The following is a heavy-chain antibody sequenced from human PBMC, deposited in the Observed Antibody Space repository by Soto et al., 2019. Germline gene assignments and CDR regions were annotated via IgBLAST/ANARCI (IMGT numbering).Heavy chain of an antibody. Sequence: SVKVSCNASGGTFSSYAISWVRQAPGQGLEWMGGIIPIFGTANYAQKFQGRVTITADESTSTAYMELSSLRSEDTAVYYCARDSGSYYFDYWGQGTLVTVSS. CDR3: ARDSGSYYFDY. J-gene: IGHJ4*02. D-gene: IGHD1-26*01. CDR2: IIPIFGTA. CDR1: GGTFSSYA. V-gene: IGHV1-69*13.